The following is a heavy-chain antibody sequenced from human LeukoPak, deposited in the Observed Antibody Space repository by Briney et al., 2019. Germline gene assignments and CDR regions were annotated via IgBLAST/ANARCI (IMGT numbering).Heavy chain of an antibody. J-gene: IGHJ4*02. CDR2: ISYDGSNK. Sequence: GGSLRLSCAASGFTFSSYAMHWVRQAPGKGPEWVTLISYDGSNKYYADSVKGRFTISRDNSKNTLYLQMNSLRAEDTAVYYCATVAVAGTGNYFDYWGQGILVTVSS. CDR3: ATVAVAGTGNYFDY. V-gene: IGHV3-30-3*01. D-gene: IGHD6-19*01. CDR1: GFTFSSYA.